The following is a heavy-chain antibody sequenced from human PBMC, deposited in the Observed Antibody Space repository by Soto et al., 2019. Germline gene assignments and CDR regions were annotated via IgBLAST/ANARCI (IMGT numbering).Heavy chain of an antibody. CDR2: IYYSGST. V-gene: IGHV4-59*01. Sequence: SETLSLTCTVSGGSISSYYWSWIRQPPGKGLEWIGYIYYSGSTNYNPSLKSRVTISVDTSKNQFSLKLSSVTAADTAVYYCARDDYEAFTGFDYWGQGTLVTVSS. CDR3: ARDDYEAFTGFDY. CDR1: GGSISSYY. J-gene: IGHJ4*02. D-gene: IGHD4-17*01.